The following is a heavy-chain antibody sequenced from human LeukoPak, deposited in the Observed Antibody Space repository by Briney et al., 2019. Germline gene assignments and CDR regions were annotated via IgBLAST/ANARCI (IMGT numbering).Heavy chain of an antibody. J-gene: IGHJ3*02. V-gene: IGHV4-39*07. CDR3: ARYRGYCSSTSCYDFTPHDAFDI. D-gene: IGHD2-2*01. Sequence: SETLSLTCTVSGGSNSSSSYCWGWIRQPPGKGLEWIGSIYYSGSTYYNPSLKSRITISVDTSKNQFSLKLSSVTAADTAVYYCARYRGYCSSTSCYDFTPHDAFDIWGQGTMVTVTS. CDR2: IYYSGST. CDR1: GGSNSSSSYC.